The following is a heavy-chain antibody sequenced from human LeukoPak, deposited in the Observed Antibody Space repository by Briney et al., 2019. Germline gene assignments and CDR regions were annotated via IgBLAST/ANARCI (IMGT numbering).Heavy chain of an antibody. CDR2: INPNGGGT. D-gene: IGHD6-6*01. CDR3: ARAKSIAARWSWFDP. J-gene: IGHJ5*02. CDR1: GYTFTGYY. V-gene: IGHV1-2*02. Sequence: ASVKVSCKASGYTFTGYYMHWVRQAPGQGLEWMGWINPNGGGTNYAQKFQGRVTMTRDTSISTAYMELSRLRSDDTAVYYCARAKSIAARWSWFDPWGQGTLVTVSS.